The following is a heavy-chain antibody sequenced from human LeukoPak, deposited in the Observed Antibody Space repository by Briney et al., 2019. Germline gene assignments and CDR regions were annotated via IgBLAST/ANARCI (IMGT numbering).Heavy chain of an antibody. V-gene: IGHV3-23*01. CDR1: GFTLSSYE. Sequence: GGSLRLSCTASGFTLSSYEMRWIRQAPGKGLEWVSSIDYSGGSTYYADSVKGRFTISRDNSKNTLYLQMNSLRAEDTAVYYCASRSGGSCYSGSQFCDYWGQGTLVTVSS. D-gene: IGHD2-15*01. CDR2: IDYSGGST. J-gene: IGHJ4*02. CDR3: ASRSGGSCYSGSQFCDY.